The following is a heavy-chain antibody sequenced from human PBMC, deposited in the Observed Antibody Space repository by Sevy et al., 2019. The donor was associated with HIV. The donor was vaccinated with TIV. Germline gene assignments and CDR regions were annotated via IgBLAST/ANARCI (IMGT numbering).Heavy chain of an antibody. CDR1: GFSFSRHG. CDR3: ANSRGRYEGSSWLYYYYLLDV. CDR2: ISDDGSDK. Sequence: GGSLRLSCVASGFSFSRHGMHWVRQAPGKGLEWVAVISDDGSDKQYADSVKGRFTISRDNSKDTLYRQMNSLRLEDTAIYYCANSRGRYEGSSWLYYYYLLDVWGQGTTVTVSS. V-gene: IGHV3-30*18. D-gene: IGHD6-13*01. J-gene: IGHJ6*02.